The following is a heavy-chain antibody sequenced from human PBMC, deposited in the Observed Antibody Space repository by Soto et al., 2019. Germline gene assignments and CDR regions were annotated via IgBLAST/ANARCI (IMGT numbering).Heavy chain of an antibody. Sequence: SETLSLTCTVSGGSISSSGDYWGWIRQPPGKGLEWIGSIYYSGSTYYTPSLKSRVTIFVDTSKNQFSLKLSSVTAADTAVYYCARLRYSSSWIDYWGQGTLVTVSS. J-gene: IGHJ4*02. CDR1: GGSISSSGDY. CDR2: IYYSGST. V-gene: IGHV4-39*01. CDR3: ARLRYSSSWIDY. D-gene: IGHD6-13*01.